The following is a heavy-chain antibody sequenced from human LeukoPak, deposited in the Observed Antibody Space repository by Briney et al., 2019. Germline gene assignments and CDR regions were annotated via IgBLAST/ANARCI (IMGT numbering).Heavy chain of an antibody. V-gene: IGHV4-61*02. D-gene: IGHD3-3*01. CDR2: IYTSGST. J-gene: IGHJ5*02. CDR3: ARDPYYDFWSGGFDP. CDR1: GGSISSGSYY. Sequence: SETLSLTCTVSGGSISSGSYYWSWIRQPAGKGLEWIGRIYTSGSTNYNPSLKSRVTISVDTSKNQFSLRLSSVTAADTAVYYCARDPYYDFWSGGFDPWGQGTLVTVSS.